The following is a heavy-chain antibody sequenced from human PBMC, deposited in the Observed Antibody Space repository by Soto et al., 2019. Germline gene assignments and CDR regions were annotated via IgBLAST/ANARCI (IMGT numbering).Heavy chain of an antibody. Sequence: QVQLVESGGGEVQPGRSLTISCAASGFTFSTYGMHWVRQTPGKGMEWVAVISYDGTNKSYSDSVKGRFTISRDNFKNTLTLQMNSLRADDTAVYSCAKDLQAYGDYDYYCYGMDVWGLVTRVTVSS. CDR2: ISYDGTNK. V-gene: IGHV3-30*18. D-gene: IGHD4-17*01. CDR3: AKDLQAYGDYDYYCYGMDV. J-gene: IGHJ6*02. CDR1: GFTFSTYG.